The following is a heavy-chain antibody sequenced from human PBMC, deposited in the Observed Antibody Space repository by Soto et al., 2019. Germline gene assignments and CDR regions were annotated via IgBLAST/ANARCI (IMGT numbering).Heavy chain of an antibody. CDR1: GFTFSSYA. J-gene: IGHJ6*02. V-gene: IGHV3-23*01. D-gene: IGHD2-2*01. CDR2: ISGSGGST. CDR3: AKEDIVVVPAAPIVHYYGMDV. Sequence: GGSLRLSCAASGFTFSSYAMSWVRQAPGKGLEWVSAISGSGGSTYYADSVKGRFTISRDNSKNTLYLQMNSLRAEDTAVYYCAKEDIVVVPAAPIVHYYGMDVWGQGTTVTVSS.